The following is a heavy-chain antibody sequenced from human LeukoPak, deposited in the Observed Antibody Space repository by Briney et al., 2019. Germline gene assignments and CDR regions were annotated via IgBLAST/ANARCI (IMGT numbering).Heavy chain of an antibody. D-gene: IGHD3-10*01. Sequence: SETLSLTCAVYGGSFSGYYWSWIRQPPGKGLEWIGEINHSGSTNYNPSLKSRVTISVDTSKNQFSLKLSSVTAADTAVYYCASLTLVREHVDYWGQGTLVTVSS. J-gene: IGHJ4*02. V-gene: IGHV4-34*01. CDR2: INHSGST. CDR3: ASLTLVREHVDY. CDR1: GGSFSGYY.